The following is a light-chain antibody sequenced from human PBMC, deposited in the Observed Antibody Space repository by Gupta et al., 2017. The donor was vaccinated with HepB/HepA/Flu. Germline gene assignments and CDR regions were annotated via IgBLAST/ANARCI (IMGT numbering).Light chain of an antibody. CDR1: QSGWKKSNNKKY. CDR2: WAS. V-gene: IGKV4-1*01. Sequence: DIVMTQSPDSLAVSMGERATITCKASQSGWKKSNNKKYLAWYQQKPGQPPKLLIDWASTRKYGVPDSFSGSGSGTEFTLTISGRQAEDVAIYHCQQENCCSRSFGQGTKVEIK. CDR3: QQENCCSRS. J-gene: IGKJ1*01.